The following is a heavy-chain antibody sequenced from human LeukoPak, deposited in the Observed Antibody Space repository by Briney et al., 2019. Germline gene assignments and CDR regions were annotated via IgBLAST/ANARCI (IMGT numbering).Heavy chain of an antibody. CDR3: ARDVELHRDIVVVVAAPHRGFDY. CDR1: GYTFTGYY. V-gene: IGHV1-2*02. CDR2: INPNSGGT. Sequence: GASVKVSCKASGYTFTGYYMHWVRQAPGQGLEWMGWINPNSGGTNYAQKLQGRVTMTTDTSTSTAYMELRSLRSDDTAVYYCARDVELHRDIVVVVAAPHRGFDYWGQGTLVTVSS. D-gene: IGHD2-15*01. J-gene: IGHJ4*02.